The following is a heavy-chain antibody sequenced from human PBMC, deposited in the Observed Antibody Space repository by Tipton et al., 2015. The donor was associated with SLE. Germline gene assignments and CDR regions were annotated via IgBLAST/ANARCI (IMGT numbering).Heavy chain of an antibody. V-gene: IGHV4-4*02. D-gene: IGHD2-2*01. CDR1: GGSIRSSNW. CDR3: AREVGEGTLDH. J-gene: IGHJ4*02. Sequence: TLSLTCAVSGGSIRSSNWWSWVRQPPGKGLEWIGEIHHSGSTNYNPSLKSRVTISVDTSKNQFSRKLSSVTAADTAVYYCAREVGEGTLDHWGLGTLVTVSS. CDR2: IHHSGST.